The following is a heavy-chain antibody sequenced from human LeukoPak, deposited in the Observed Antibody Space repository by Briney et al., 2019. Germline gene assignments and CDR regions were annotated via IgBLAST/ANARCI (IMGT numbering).Heavy chain of an antibody. Sequence: PAGGSLRLSCAASGFTFRSYGMHWVRQAPGKGLKWVAVIWYDGSNKYYADSVKGRFTISRDNSKNTVYLQMNSLRAEDTAVYYCARDMVDGSKSRAGYFDYWGQGTLVTVSS. CDR2: IWYDGSNK. CDR1: GFTFRSYG. J-gene: IGHJ4*02. V-gene: IGHV3-33*01. D-gene: IGHD3-10*01. CDR3: ARDMVDGSKSRAGYFDY.